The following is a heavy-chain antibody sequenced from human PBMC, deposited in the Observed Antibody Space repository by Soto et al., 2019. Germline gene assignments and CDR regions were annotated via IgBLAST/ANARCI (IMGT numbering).Heavy chain of an antibody. V-gene: IGHV4-31*03. CDR1: GGSIISGGYY. D-gene: IGHD3-10*01. Sequence: QVQLQESGPGLVKPSQTLSLTCTVSGGSIISGGYYWSWIRQHPGKGLEWIGYIYYSGSTYYNPSLKSRVTISVDTSKNQFSLKLSSVTAADTAVYYCARGDMVRGVTQFDYWGQGTLVTVSS. J-gene: IGHJ4*02. CDR2: IYYSGST. CDR3: ARGDMVRGVTQFDY.